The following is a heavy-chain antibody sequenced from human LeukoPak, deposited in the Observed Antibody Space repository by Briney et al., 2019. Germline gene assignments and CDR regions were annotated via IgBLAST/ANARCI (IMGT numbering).Heavy chain of an antibody. Sequence: PSETLSLTCSVSGGSISSSSYYWGWIRQPPGMGLEWIGGIYYSGITYYNQSLKSRATVSVDTSKNQFSLNLNSVTAADTAVYYCARRNGHSWDVGNWFDPWGQGTVVTVSS. CDR2: IYYSGIT. D-gene: IGHD6-13*01. V-gene: IGHV4-39*01. J-gene: IGHJ5*02. CDR3: ARRNGHSWDVGNWFDP. CDR1: GGSISSSSYY.